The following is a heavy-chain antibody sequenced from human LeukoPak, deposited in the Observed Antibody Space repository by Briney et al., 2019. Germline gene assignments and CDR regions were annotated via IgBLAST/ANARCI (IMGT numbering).Heavy chain of an antibody. CDR2: IKPSGGRT. CDR3: ARWKQQLEDWFDP. CDR1: GYTFTSYY. Sequence: ASVKVSCKASGYTFTSYYMHWVRQAPGQGLEWMGIIKPSGGRTSYAHKFQGRVTMTRDTSTSTVYMELSSLRSEDTAVYYCARWKQQLEDWFDPWGQGTLVTVSS. V-gene: IGHV1-46*03. J-gene: IGHJ5*02. D-gene: IGHD6-13*01.